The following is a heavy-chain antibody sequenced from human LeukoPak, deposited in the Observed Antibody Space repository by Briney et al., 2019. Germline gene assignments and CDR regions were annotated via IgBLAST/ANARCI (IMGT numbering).Heavy chain of an antibody. V-gene: IGHV3-66*01. CDR1: GFTVSSNY. CDR3: AREPGPYSSSWYEYDY. D-gene: IGHD6-13*01. Sequence: GGSLRLSCAASGFTVSSNYMSWVRQAPGKGLEWVSVIYSGGSTCYADSVKGRFTISRDNSKNTLYLQMNSLRAEDTAVYYCAREPGPYSSSWYEYDYWGQGTLVTVSS. CDR2: IYSGGST. J-gene: IGHJ4*02.